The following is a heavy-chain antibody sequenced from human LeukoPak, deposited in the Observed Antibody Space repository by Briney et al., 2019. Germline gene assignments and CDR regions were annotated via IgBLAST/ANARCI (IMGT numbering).Heavy chain of an antibody. Sequence: GASVKVSCRVSGYSLSDLSIHWVRHVPGKGLEWMGGFEPEEGEHGETIYAQKFEGRLTLTEDTATDTAYMELVSLTSADTAVYYCAKDRLEIYALHIWGQGTVVTVSS. D-gene: IGHD1-1*01. J-gene: IGHJ3*02. CDR1: GYSLSDLS. V-gene: IGHV1-24*01. CDR2: FEPEEGEHGET. CDR3: AKDRLEIYALHI.